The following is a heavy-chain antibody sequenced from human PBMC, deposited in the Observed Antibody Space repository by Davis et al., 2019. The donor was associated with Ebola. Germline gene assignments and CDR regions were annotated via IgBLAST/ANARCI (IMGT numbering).Heavy chain of an antibody. CDR1: GGSISSSSYY. CDR2: VYYSGST. J-gene: IGHJ2*01. D-gene: IGHD2-15*01. Sequence: SETLSLTCTVSGGSISSSSYYWGWIRQPPGKGLAWIGTVYYSGSTYYNPSLKSRVTISVDTSKNQFSLKLSPVTAADTAVYYCARDRRDIVVVVAATAVEYFDLWGRGTLVTVSS. V-gene: IGHV4-39*07. CDR3: ARDRRDIVVVVAATAVEYFDL.